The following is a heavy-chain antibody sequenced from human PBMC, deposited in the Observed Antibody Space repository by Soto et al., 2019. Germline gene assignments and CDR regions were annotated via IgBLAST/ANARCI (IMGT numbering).Heavy chain of an antibody. J-gene: IGHJ4*02. CDR3: AGGGDTAMVN. D-gene: IGHD5-18*01. CDR1: GFTFSSYA. Sequence: QVQLVESGGGVVQPGRSLRLSCAASGFTFSSYAMHWVRQAPGKGLEWVAVISYDGSNKYYADSVKGRFTISRDNSKNTLYLQMNSLRAEDTAVYYCAGGGDTAMVNWGQGTLVAVSS. V-gene: IGHV3-30-3*01. CDR2: ISYDGSNK.